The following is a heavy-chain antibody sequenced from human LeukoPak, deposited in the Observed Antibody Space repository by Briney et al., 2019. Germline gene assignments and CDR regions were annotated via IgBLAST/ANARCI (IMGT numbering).Heavy chain of an antibody. CDR1: GFTFSSYA. CDR2: ISGSGGST. D-gene: IGHD3-10*01. Sequence: PSGGSLRLSCAASGFTFSSYAMSWVRQAPGKGLEWVSAISGSGGSTYYADSVKGRFTISRDNSKNTLYLQMNSLRAEDTAVYYCAKDPAGSSGYAFDIWGQGTMVTVSS. CDR3: AKDPAGSSGYAFDI. J-gene: IGHJ3*02. V-gene: IGHV3-23*01.